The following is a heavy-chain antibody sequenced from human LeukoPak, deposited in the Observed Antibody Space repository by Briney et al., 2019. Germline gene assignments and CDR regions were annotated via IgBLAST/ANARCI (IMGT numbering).Heavy chain of an antibody. CDR1: GGPISSYY. D-gene: IGHD2-2*01. Sequence: SETLSLACTVSGGPISSYYWSWIRQPPGKGLEWIGYIYYSGSTNYNPSLKSRVTISVDTSKNQFSLKLSSVTAADTAVYYCARAIVVVPAASTGWFDPWGQGTLVAVSS. V-gene: IGHV4-59*01. CDR2: IYYSGST. J-gene: IGHJ5*02. CDR3: ARAIVVVPAASTGWFDP.